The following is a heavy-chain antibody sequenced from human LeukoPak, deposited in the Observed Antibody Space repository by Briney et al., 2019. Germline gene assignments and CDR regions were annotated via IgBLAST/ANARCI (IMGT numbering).Heavy chain of an antibody. V-gene: IGHV3-48*03. CDR1: GFTFTNYE. CDR3: AELGITMIGGV. CDR2: ITSSGGTI. Sequence: GGSLRLSCAASGFTFTNYEMNWFRQAPGKGLEWVSYITSSGGTIYYADSVKGRFTISRDNAKNSLYLQMNSLRAEDTAVYYCAELGITMIGGVWGKGTTVTISS. J-gene: IGHJ6*04. D-gene: IGHD3-10*02.